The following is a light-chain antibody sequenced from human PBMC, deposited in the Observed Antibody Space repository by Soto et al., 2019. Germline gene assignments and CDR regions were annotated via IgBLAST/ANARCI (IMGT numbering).Light chain of an antibody. Sequence: EIVMTQSPATLSVSPGDRATLSCRASQSVSSNLAWYQQRPGQAPRLLIYDASNRATGIPARFSGSGSGTEFTLTISSLQSEDFAVYYCQQYNNWPLTFGQGTKVDI. J-gene: IGKJ1*01. CDR2: DAS. V-gene: IGKV3-15*01. CDR3: QQYNNWPLT. CDR1: QSVSSN.